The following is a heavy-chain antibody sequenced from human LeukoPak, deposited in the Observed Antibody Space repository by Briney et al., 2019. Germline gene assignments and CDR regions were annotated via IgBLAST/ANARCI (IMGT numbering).Heavy chain of an antibody. D-gene: IGHD6-19*01. V-gene: IGHV3-7*05. CDR2: IKQDGSEK. CDR3: ARDGGYSSRGSGDY. CDR1: GFTFSSYW. Sequence: GGSLRLSCAASGFTFSSYWMSWVGQAPGKGLEWVANIKQDGSEKYYVDSVKGRFTISRDNAKNSLYLQMNSLRAEDTAVYYCARDGGYSSRGSGDYWGQGTLVTVSS. J-gene: IGHJ4*02.